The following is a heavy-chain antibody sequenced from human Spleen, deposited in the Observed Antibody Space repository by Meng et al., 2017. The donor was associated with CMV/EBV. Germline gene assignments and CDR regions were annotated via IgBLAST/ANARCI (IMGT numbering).Heavy chain of an antibody. Sequence: GESLKISCAASGFTFSSYAMYWVRQAPGKGLEWVAFLRYDGNNKYYTDSVKGRFTISRDNSKNTLYLQMNSLRAEDTAVYYCAKDNWNYRSYFDYWGQGTLVTVSS. V-gene: IGHV3-30*02. D-gene: IGHD1-7*01. CDR3: AKDNWNYRSYFDY. CDR2: LRYDGNNK. CDR1: GFTFSSYA. J-gene: IGHJ4*02.